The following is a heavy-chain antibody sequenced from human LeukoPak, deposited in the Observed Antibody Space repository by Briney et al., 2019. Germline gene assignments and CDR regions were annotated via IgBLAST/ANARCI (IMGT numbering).Heavy chain of an antibody. Sequence: GGSLRLSCAASGFTFSSNAMSWVRKAPGKGLEWVSAISGSGGSTYYADSVKGRFTISRDNSKNTLYLQMNSLRAEDTAVYYCAKDQSGYSYGYYFDYWGQGTLVTVSS. D-gene: IGHD5-18*01. CDR3: AKDQSGYSYGYYFDY. J-gene: IGHJ4*02. V-gene: IGHV3-23*01. CDR2: ISGSGGST. CDR1: GFTFSSNA.